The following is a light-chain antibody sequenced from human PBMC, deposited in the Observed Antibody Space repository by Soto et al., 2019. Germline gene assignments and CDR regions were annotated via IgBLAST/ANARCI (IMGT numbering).Light chain of an antibody. Sequence: QSALTQPASVSGSPGQSITISCTGTRSDVGGSDYVSWYQQEPGKAPKLIIFGVTNRPSGVSNRFSGSKSGNTASLTISGLEAEDEADYYCSSSTTSITSHVTFGGGTKLTV. J-gene: IGLJ2*01. CDR3: SSSTTSITSHVT. V-gene: IGLV2-14*01. CDR1: RSDVGGSDY. CDR2: GVT.